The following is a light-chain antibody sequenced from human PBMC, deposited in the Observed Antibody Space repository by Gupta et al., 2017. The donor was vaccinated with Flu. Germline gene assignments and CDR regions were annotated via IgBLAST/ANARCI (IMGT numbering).Light chain of an antibody. CDR3: QQYNNWPGT. CDR2: AAS. V-gene: IGKV3-15*01. J-gene: IGKJ1*01. Sequence: PATLSVSPGEAATLSCRASQSIARNLAWYQHRPGQPPRLLIYAASTRATGIPARFSGTGSGTEFTLTISSLQSEDFALYYCQQYNNWPGTFGQGTKVEVK. CDR1: QSIARN.